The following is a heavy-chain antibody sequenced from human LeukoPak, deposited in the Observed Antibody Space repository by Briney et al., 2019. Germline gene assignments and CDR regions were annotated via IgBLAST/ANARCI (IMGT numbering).Heavy chain of an antibody. CDR3: ARDRGVVPPAFGGNWFDP. V-gene: IGHV4-38-2*02. Sequence: SATLSLTCAVSGSSISSGYYWGWIRQPPGTGLEWIGNMFHSGSTYYNPSLMSRVTISVDTSKNQFSLKLNSVTAADTAVYYCARDRGVVPPAFGGNWFDPWGLGTLVTVSS. CDR2: MFHSGST. CDR1: GSSISSGYY. J-gene: IGHJ5*02. D-gene: IGHD2-2*01.